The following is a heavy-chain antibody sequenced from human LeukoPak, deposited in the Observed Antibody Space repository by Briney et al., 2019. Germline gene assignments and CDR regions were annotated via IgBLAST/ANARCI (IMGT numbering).Heavy chain of an antibody. CDR2: IYTSGST. V-gene: IGHV4-4*07. CDR1: GGSISSYY. J-gene: IGHJ6*02. D-gene: IGHD5-12*01. CDR3: ASSQWLASYYYYGMDV. Sequence: SETLSLTCTVSGGSISSYYWSWLRQPAGKGREWIRRIYTSGSTNYNPSLKSRVTMSVDTSKNQFSLKLSSVTAADTAVYYCASSQWLASYYYYGMDVWGQGTTVTVSS.